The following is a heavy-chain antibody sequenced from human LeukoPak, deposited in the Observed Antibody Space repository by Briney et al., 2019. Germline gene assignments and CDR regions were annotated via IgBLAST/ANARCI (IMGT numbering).Heavy chain of an antibody. D-gene: IGHD2-15*01. J-gene: IGHJ4*02. Sequence: PGGSLRLSCAASGFTFSSYAMSWVRQAPGKGLEWVSAISGSGGSTYYADSVKGRFTISGDNSKNTLYLQMNSLRAEDTAVYYCANAPVAATGLIVNYWGQGTLVTVSS. V-gene: IGHV3-23*01. CDR2: ISGSGGST. CDR1: GFTFSSYA. CDR3: ANAPVAATGLIVNY.